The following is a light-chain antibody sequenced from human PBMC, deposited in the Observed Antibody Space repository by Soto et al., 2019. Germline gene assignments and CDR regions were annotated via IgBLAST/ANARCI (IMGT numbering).Light chain of an antibody. J-gene: IGKJ1*01. CDR1: QSISSY. V-gene: IGKV1-39*01. CDR2: AAS. Sequence: DIQMTQSPSSLSASVGDRVTITCRASQSISSYLNWYQQKPGKAPKLLIYAASSLQSGVPSRFSGSGSGTDFTLIISSLQPEDFATYYCQQSYSKTFGQGTKVEIK. CDR3: QQSYSKT.